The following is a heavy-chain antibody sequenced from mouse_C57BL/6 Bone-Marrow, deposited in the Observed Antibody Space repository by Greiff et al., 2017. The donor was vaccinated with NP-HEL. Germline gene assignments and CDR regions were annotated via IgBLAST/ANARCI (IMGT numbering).Heavy chain of an antibody. CDR1: GFTFSSYA. J-gene: IGHJ1*03. CDR3: ARDYYGSTWYFDV. CDR2: ISDGGSYT. V-gene: IGHV5-4*01. Sequence: EVKVVESGGGLVKPGGSLKLSCAASGFTFSSYAMSWVRQTPEKRLEWVATISDGGSYTYYPDNVKGRFTISRDNAKNNLYLQMSHLKSEDTAMYYCARDYYGSTWYFDVWGTGTTVTVSS. D-gene: IGHD1-1*01.